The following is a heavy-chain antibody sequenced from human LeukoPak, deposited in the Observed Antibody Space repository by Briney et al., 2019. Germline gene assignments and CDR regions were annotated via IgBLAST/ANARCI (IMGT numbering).Heavy chain of an antibody. V-gene: IGHV3-74*01. D-gene: IGHD3-22*01. CDR1: GFTFSSYW. CDR2: IKGDGSST. CDR3: ATPDSSDT. Sequence: GGSLRLSCAASGFTFSSYWMHWVRHTPGKGLVWVSRIKGDGSSTSYADSVKGRFTISRDNAKNTLYLQMNSLRAEDTAVYYCATPDSSDTWGQGTLVTVSS. J-gene: IGHJ4*02.